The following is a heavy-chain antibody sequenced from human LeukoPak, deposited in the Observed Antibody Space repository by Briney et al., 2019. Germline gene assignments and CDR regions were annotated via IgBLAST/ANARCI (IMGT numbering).Heavy chain of an antibody. CDR2: IIPNFGTA. Sequence: ASVKVSCKASGGTFNSYAISWVRQAPGQGREWMGVIIPNFGTANYAQKFQGRVTLTTHESTSTAYMEPSSMRSEDTAVYYCVRSSLYGSGSYFDYWGQGTLVTVSS. V-gene: IGHV1-69*05. CDR3: VRSSLYGSGSYFDY. CDR1: GGTFNSYA. D-gene: IGHD3-10*01. J-gene: IGHJ4*02.